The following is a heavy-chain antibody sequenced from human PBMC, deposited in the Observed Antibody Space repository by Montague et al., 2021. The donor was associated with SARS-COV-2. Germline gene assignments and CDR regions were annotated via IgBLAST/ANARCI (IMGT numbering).Heavy chain of an antibody. CDR1: GGSISSSTYY. Sequence: SETLSLTCTVSGGSISSSTYYWGWIRQPPGKGLEWIGSMYYSGSTYYXPSLKSRVTISVDTSKKQFSLKLSSVTAADTAVYYCARQPRNYYDSGSYRALGDYWGQGTLVTVSS. CDR3: ARQPRNYYDSGSYRALGDY. V-gene: IGHV4-39*01. J-gene: IGHJ4*02. CDR2: MYYSGST. D-gene: IGHD3-10*01.